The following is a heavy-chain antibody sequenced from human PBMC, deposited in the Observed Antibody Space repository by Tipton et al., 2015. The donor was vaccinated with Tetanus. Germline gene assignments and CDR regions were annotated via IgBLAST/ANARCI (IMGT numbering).Heavy chain of an antibody. D-gene: IGHD6-19*01. CDR3: ARTTRRWLHPDY. CDR2: IFYNGRT. Sequence: LRLSCAASGFTLKGYYMSWVRQAPGKGLEWIAYIFYNGRTQSNPSLKSRVSISVDTAKNQFSLQLRSVTTADTAIYYCARTTRRWLHPDYWGQGTLVTVSS. J-gene: IGHJ4*02. V-gene: IGHV4-59*01. CDR1: GFTLKGYY.